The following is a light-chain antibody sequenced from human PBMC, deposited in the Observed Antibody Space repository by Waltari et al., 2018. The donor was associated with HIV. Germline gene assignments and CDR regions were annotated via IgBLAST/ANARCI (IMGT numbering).Light chain of an antibody. CDR1: QSLLYTSNNKNC. CDR2: WAS. V-gene: IGKV4-1*01. CDR3: QQFYSSPLT. J-gene: IGKJ2*01. Sequence: DIVMTQSPDSLALSLGERATINCKSSQSLLYTSNNKNCLAWYQQKPGQPPKLLIYWASTRESGVPDRLSCSESETDFTLTISGLQAEDVAVYYCQQFYSSPLTFGQGTSLEIK.